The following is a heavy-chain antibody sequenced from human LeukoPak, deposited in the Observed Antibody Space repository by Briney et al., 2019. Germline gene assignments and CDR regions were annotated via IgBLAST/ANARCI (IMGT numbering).Heavy chain of an antibody. CDR1: GFTFSSYS. Sequence: PGGSLRLSCAASGFTFSSYSMNWVRQAPGKGLEWVSSISSSSSFTYYADSVKGRFTISRDNAKNSLYLQMNGLSAEDTAVYYCARGAASTGYDPYFDYWGQGALVTVSS. D-gene: IGHD5-12*01. J-gene: IGHJ4*02. V-gene: IGHV3-21*01. CDR3: ARGAASTGYDPYFDY. CDR2: ISSSSSFT.